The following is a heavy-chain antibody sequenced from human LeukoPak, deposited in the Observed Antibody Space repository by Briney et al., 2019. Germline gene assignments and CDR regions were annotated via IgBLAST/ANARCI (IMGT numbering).Heavy chain of an antibody. V-gene: IGHV3-23*01. CDR1: GFTFSSYA. CDR2: ISGSGGST. CDR3: AKDLHDIVVVPAAINPEIPTDYL. Sequence: GGSLRLSCAASGFTFSSYAMSWVRQAPGKGLEWVSAISGSGGSTYYADSVKGRFTISRDNSKNTLYLQMNSLRAEDTAVYYCAKDLHDIVVVPAAINPEIPTDYLWGQGTLVTVSS. D-gene: IGHD2-2*02. J-gene: IGHJ5*02.